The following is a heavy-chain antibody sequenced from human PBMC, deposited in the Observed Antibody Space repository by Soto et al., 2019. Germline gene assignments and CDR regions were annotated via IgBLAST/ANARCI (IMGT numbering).Heavy chain of an antibody. CDR3: ARVPTGGYDWV. D-gene: IGHD5-12*01. V-gene: IGHV3-74*01. J-gene: IGHJ4*02. Sequence: GGSLRLSCAASGFTFSSYSMNWVRQAPGKGLVWVSYINSDGSTTNYVDSVKGRFTISRDNAKNTVYLQMNSLRAEDTAVYYCARVPTGGYDWVWGQGTLVTVSS. CDR2: INSDGSTT. CDR1: GFTFSSYS.